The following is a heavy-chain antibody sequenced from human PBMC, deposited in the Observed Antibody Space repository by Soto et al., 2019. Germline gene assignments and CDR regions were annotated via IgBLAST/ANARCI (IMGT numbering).Heavy chain of an antibody. J-gene: IGHJ4*02. D-gene: IGHD6-19*01. CDR1: GYTVTSYA. V-gene: IGHV1-3*01. CDR3: ASQQWLAPV. Sequence: ASVKVSSKASGYTVTSYAMHLVRQAPGQRLEWMGWINAGNGNTKYSQKFQGRVTITRDTSASTLYLQMHSLRAEDTAVYYCASQQWLAPVWGQGTLVTVSS. CDR2: INAGNGNT.